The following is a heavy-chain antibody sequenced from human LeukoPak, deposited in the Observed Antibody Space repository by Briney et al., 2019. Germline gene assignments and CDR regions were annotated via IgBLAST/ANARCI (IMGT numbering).Heavy chain of an antibody. Sequence: PGGSLRLSCAASGFTFSSYSMNCVRQAPGKGLEWVSSISSSSSYIYYADSVKGRFTISRDNAKNSLYLQMNSLGAEDTAVYYCARDPPGTGHYFDYWGQGTLVTVSS. CDR1: GFTFSSYS. CDR3: ARDPPGTGHYFDY. CDR2: ISSSSSYI. V-gene: IGHV3-21*01. D-gene: IGHD1-1*01. J-gene: IGHJ4*02.